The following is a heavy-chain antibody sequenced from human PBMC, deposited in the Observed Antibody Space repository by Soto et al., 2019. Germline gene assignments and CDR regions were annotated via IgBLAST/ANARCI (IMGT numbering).Heavy chain of an antibody. Sequence: QVTLKESSPVLVKATETLTLTCSISGFSLTTGRSGVSWIRQPPGKALEWLAHIFSNNERSYSPSLQHRLSISADTSKRQVVLTMTNVGPVDTGKYFCAHLVAESSAYHYAFAVWGQGASVTVS. CDR2: IFSNNER. V-gene: IGHV2-26*03. CDR3: AHLVAESSAYHYAFAV. J-gene: IGHJ6*02. CDR1: GFSLTTGRSG. D-gene: IGHD3-16*01.